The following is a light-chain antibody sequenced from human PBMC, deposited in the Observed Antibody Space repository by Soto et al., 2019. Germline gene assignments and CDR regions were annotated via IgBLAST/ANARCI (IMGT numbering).Light chain of an antibody. Sequence: EVVLTQSPGTLSLSPGERATLSCRASQSVSNNYLAWYQQKPGQSPKLLIFGSSDRATGIPDRFSGSGSGTDFTINISSLEPEDFAVYYCQQYGSSPPYTFGQGTKLEIK. CDR1: QSVSNNY. V-gene: IGKV3-20*01. J-gene: IGKJ2*01. CDR3: QQYGSSPPYT. CDR2: GSS.